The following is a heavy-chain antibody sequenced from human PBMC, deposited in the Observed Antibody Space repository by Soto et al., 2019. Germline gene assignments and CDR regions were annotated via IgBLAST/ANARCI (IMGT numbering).Heavy chain of an antibody. CDR2: IYYGGTT. Sequence: SETLSLTCTVSVGSFSPNFWSWLRQPPGKGLEWVGYIYYGGTTSYNPSLKGRVAISLEPSKSQFSLRLSSVTAADTAVYYCARLGAFYQYLDPWGPRTLVTVSA. CDR3: ARLGAFYQYLDP. D-gene: IGHD3-3*02. V-gene: IGHV4-59*08. J-gene: IGHJ5*02. CDR1: VGSFSPNF.